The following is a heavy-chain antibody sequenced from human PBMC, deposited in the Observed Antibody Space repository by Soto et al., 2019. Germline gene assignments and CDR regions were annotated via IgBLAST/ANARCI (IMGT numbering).Heavy chain of an antibody. CDR2: IYHSGST. J-gene: IGHJ6*02. V-gene: IGHV4-4*02. D-gene: IGHD2-15*01. CDR3: ARDSHSAVVVVAATPIHRVGYYYYGMDV. CDR1: GGSISSSNW. Sequence: PSETLSLTCAVSGGSISSSNWWSWVRQPPGKGLEWIGEIYHSGSTNYNPSLKSRVTISVDKSKNQFSLKLSSVTAADTAVYYCARDSHSAVVVVAATPIHRVGYYYYGMDVWGQGTTVTVSS.